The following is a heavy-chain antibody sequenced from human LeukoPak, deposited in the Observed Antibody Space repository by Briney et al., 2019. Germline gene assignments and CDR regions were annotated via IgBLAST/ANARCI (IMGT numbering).Heavy chain of an antibody. D-gene: IGHD2-15*01. CDR2: ICGGSGKT. CDR1: GFNLTTYA. CDR3: AKCGTGSCYSTLSS. V-gene: IGHV3-23*01. J-gene: IGHJ5*02. Sequence: GGSLRLACTTSGFNLTTYAMTWVRRTPGKGLEWVSSICGGSGKTYHADSVKGRFTISRDSFKNTLYLQMNSLRAEDTALYYCAKCGTGSCYSTLSSWGQGTLVIVSS.